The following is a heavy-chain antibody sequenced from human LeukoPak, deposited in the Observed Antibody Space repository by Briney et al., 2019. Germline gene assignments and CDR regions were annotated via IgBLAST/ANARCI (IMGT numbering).Heavy chain of an antibody. CDR3: ARDVWSGGEPY. V-gene: IGHV1-2*04. D-gene: IGHD3-3*01. J-gene: IGHJ4*02. CDR2: INPNSGGT. CDR1: GYTFTGYY. Sequence: GASVKVSCKASGYTFTGYYMHWVRQAPGQGLEWMGWINPNSGGTNYAQKFQGWVTMTRDTSISTAYMELSSLRSEDTAVYYCARDVWSGGEPYWGQGTLVTVSS.